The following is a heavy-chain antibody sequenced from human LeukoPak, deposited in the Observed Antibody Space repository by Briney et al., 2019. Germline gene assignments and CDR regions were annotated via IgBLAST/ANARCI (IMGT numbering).Heavy chain of an antibody. CDR1: GFTFDDYA. Sequence: QTGGSLRLSCAASGFTFDDYAMHWVRQAPGKGLEWVANIKQDGSEKYYVDSVKGRFTISRDNAKNSLYLHMNSLRAEDTAVYYCARVSSGGSWLYYYYYGMDVWGQGTTVTVSS. CDR2: IKQDGSEK. D-gene: IGHD2-15*01. J-gene: IGHJ6*02. V-gene: IGHV3-7*01. CDR3: ARVSSGGSWLYYYYYGMDV.